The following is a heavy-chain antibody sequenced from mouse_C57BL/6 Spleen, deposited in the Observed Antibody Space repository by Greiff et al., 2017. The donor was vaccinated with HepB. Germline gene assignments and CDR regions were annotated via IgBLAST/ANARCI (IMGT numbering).Heavy chain of an antibody. CDR1: GYTFTDHT. J-gene: IGHJ2*01. CDR3: AREAYYGNYGFYFDY. CDR2: IYPRDGST. V-gene: IGHV1-78*01. D-gene: IGHD2-1*01. Sequence: QVQLKESDAELVKPGASVKISCTVSGYTFTDHTIHWMKQRPEQGLEWIGYIYPRDGSTKYNEKFKGKATLTADKSYSTAYMQLNSLTSEDSAVYFCAREAYYGNYGFYFDYWGKGTTLTVSS.